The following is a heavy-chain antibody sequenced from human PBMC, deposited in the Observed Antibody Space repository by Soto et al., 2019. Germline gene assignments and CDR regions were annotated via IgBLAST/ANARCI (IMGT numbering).Heavy chain of an antibody. V-gene: IGHV3-23*01. CDR1: GFTLSSYG. Sequence: GGSLRLSCAASGFTLSSYGMSWVRQAPGKGLEWVSAISPNGQGIYYADSVRGRFTISRDTFKNAVFLHMDSLRAADTAVYYCAKDRNYPRDCFHYWGQGTLVTVSS. J-gene: IGHJ4*02. D-gene: IGHD1-7*01. CDR2: ISPNGQGI. CDR3: AKDRNYPRDCFHY.